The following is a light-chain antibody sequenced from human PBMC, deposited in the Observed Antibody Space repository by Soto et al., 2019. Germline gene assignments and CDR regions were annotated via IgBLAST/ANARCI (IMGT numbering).Light chain of an antibody. CDR3: SSYASSSTLI. CDR2: DVI. J-gene: IGLJ1*01. Sequence: QSALTQPASVSGSPGQSMTISCTGTSSDVGAYDYVSWYQQHPGKAPKLMIYDVINRPSGASNRFSGSKSGNTASLNNSGLPAEDEADYYCSSYASSSTLIFGTGTKLTVL. CDR1: SSDVGAYDY. V-gene: IGLV2-14*03.